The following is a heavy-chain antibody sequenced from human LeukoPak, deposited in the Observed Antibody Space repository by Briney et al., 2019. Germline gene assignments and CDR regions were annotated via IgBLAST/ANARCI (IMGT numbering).Heavy chain of an antibody. CDR1: GGSFSGYY. CDR3: ARQGRWFDP. CDR2: INHSGST. V-gene: IGHV4-34*01. J-gene: IGHJ5*02. Sequence: SETLSLTCAVYGGSFSGYYRSWIRQPPGKGLEWIGEINHSGSTNYNPSLKSRVTISVDTSKNQFSLKLSSVTAADTAVYYCARQGRWFDPWGQGALVTVSS.